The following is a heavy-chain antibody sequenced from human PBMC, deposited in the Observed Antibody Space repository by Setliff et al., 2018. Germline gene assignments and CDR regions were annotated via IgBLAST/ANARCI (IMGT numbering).Heavy chain of an antibody. D-gene: IGHD3-16*01. CDR1: GFTFSSHW. CDR3: STELGE. V-gene: IGHV3-7*01. Sequence: PGESLKLSCVGSGFTFSSHWLDWVRRAPGKGLEWVANINQYGTEKYYVDSVKGRFSVSRDNAKNSLYLQVNSLRVEDTGVYYCSTELGEWGQGTPVTVSS. J-gene: IGHJ4*02. CDR2: INQYGTEK.